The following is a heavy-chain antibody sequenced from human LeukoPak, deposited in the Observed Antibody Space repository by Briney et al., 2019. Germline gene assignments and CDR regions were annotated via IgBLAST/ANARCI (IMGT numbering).Heavy chain of an antibody. CDR3: ARGDYGEPVDY. J-gene: IGHJ4*02. Sequence: PSETLSLTCTVSGGSISSSSYYWGWIRQPPGKGLEWIGSIYYSGSTYYNPSLKSRVTISVDTSKNQFSLKLSSVTAADTAVYYCARGDYGEPVDYWGQGTLVTVSS. D-gene: IGHD4-17*01. CDR2: IYYSGST. V-gene: IGHV4-39*01. CDR1: GGSISSSSYY.